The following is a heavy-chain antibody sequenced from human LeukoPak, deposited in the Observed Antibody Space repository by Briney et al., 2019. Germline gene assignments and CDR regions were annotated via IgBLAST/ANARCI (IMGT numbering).Heavy chain of an antibody. D-gene: IGHD4-23*01. V-gene: IGHV4-4*07. J-gene: IGHJ1*01. CDR1: GGSISNYY. CDR3: ARVARYGGYTQYFQP. Sequence: PSETLSLTCTVSGGSISNYYWTWIRQPAGKGLEWIGRISTSGNTYYNPSLKSRLTMSVDTSKNQFSLRLTSVTAADTAVYYCARVARYGGYTQYFQPWGQGTLVTVSS. CDR2: ISTSGNT.